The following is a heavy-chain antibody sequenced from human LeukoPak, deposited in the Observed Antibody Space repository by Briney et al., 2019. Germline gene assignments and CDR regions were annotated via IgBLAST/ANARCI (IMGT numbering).Heavy chain of an antibody. CDR3: AKIKGEGYFDC. CDR1: GFTFSSYG. Sequence: GRSLRLSCAASGFTFSSYGMHWVRQAPGKGLEWVAVISYDESNKYYADSVKGRFTISRDNSKNTLYLQMNSLRAEDTAVYYCAKIKGEGYFDCWGQGTLVTVSS. V-gene: IGHV3-30*18. CDR2: ISYDESNK. D-gene: IGHD3-16*01. J-gene: IGHJ4*02.